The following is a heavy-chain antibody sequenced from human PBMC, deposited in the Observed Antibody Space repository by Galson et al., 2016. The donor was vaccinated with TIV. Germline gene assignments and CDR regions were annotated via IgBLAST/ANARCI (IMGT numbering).Heavy chain of an antibody. CDR2: INTRIHTDTGKP. J-gene: IGHJ3*02. CDR3: ARDRAGYPSYYEFWGGYLDAFDI. V-gene: IGHV7-4-1*02. Sequence: SVKVSCKASGYALTNHAINWVRQAPGRGLEWMGWINTRIHTDTGKPTYAQGFAGRFVFSLDTSVDTAFLQISSLKPEDTAVYYCARDRAGYPSYYEFWGGYLDAFDIWGQGTMVTVSS. D-gene: IGHD3-3*01. CDR1: GYALTNHA.